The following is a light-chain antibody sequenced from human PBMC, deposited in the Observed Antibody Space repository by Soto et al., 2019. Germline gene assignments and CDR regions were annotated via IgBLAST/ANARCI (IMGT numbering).Light chain of an antibody. J-gene: IGKJ1*01. V-gene: IGKV1-5*03. CDR3: QQYNSYWT. CDR1: QAIXSW. CDR2: XAS. Sequence: IQMTQSTSTLSGSVGDRVTIACRASQAIXSWFAWYQKKPGKATKLLIDXASILESGVPSSFSGSGCGTEFTITISSLQPDYFETYYCQQYNSYWTFGQGTKVEIK.